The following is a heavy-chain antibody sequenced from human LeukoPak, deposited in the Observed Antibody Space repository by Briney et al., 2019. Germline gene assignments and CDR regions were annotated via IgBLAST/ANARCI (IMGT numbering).Heavy chain of an antibody. CDR3: AKAIAAAGTLPYYFDY. V-gene: IGHV4-31*03. D-gene: IGHD6-13*01. J-gene: IGHJ4*02. Sequence: PSETLSLTCTVSGGSISSGGYYWSWIRQHPGQGLEWIGYIYYSGSTYYNPSLKSRVTISVDTSKNQFSLKLSSVTAADTAVYYCAKAIAAAGTLPYYFDYWGQGTLVTVSS. CDR1: GGSISSGGYY. CDR2: IYYSGST.